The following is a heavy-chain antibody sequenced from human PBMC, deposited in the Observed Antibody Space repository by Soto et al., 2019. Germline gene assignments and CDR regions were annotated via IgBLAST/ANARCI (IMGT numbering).Heavy chain of an antibody. V-gene: IGHV6-1*01. CDR2: TYYRSKWYN. D-gene: IGHD2-2*01. CDR1: GDSVSSNSAA. J-gene: IGHJ6*02. CDR3: ARGSCSSTSCYVRRYYHYYYYGMDV. Sequence: SQTLSLTCAISGDSVSSNSAAWNWIRQSPSRGLEWLGRTYYRSKWYNDYAVSVKSRITINPDTSKNQFSLQLNSVTPEDTAVYYCARGSCSSTSCYVRRYYHYYYYGMDVWGQGTTVTVSS.